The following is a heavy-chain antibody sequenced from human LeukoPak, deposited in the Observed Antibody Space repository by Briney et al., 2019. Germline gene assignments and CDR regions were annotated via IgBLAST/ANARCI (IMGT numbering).Heavy chain of an antibody. V-gene: IGHV3-7*01. CDR2: IKQDGSEK. CDR3: AGEGGYNQFDN. D-gene: IGHD5-24*01. J-gene: IGHJ4*02. Sequence: GGSLRLSCAASGFSFSSYWMSWVRQAPGKGLEWVAKIKQDGSEKYYVDSAKGRFTISRDNAKNSLYLQMNSLRAGDTAVYYCAGEGGYNQFDNWGQGTLVTVSS. CDR1: GFSFSSYW.